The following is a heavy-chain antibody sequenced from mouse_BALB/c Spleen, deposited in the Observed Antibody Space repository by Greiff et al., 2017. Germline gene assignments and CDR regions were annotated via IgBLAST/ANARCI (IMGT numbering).Heavy chain of an antibody. CDR1: GYSITSDYA. J-gene: IGHJ3*01. D-gene: IGHD2-3*01. CDR2: ISYSGST. CDR3: ARPIYDGYGGFAY. Sequence: DVKLQESGPGLVKPSQSLSLTCTVTGYSITSDYAWNWIRQFPGNKLEWMGYISYSGSTSYNPSLKSRISITRDTSKNQFFLQLNSVTTEDTATYYCARPIYDGYGGFAYWGQGTLVTVSA. V-gene: IGHV3-2*02.